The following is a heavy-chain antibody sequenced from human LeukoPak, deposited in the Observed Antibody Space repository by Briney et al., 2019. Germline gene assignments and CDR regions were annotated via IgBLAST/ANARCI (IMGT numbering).Heavy chain of an antibody. CDR1: GGTFSSYA. J-gene: IGHJ3*02. CDR2: IIPIFGTA. D-gene: IGHD6-13*01. Sequence: SVKVSCKASGGTFSSYAISWVRQAPGQGLEWMGGIIPIFGTANYAQKFQGRVTITADESTSTAYMELSSLRSEDTAVYYCARGEAAGPDDAFDIWGQGTMVTVSS. CDR3: ARGEAAGPDDAFDI. V-gene: IGHV1-69*13.